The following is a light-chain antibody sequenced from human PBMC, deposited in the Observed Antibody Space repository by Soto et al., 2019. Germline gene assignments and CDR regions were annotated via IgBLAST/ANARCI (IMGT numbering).Light chain of an antibody. Sequence: QSALTQPRSVSGSPGQSVTISCTGTSSDVGGYNYVSWYQQHPGKAPTLIIYDVSKRPSGVSDRFSGSKSGNTASLTISGLQAEYEADYYCCSYVGSYTYVFGTGTKLTFL. CDR2: DVS. CDR3: CSYVGSYTYV. CDR1: SSDVGGYNY. J-gene: IGLJ1*01. V-gene: IGLV2-11*01.